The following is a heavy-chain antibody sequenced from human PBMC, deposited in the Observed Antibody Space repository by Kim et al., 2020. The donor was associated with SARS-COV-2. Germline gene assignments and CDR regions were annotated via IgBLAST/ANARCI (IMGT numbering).Heavy chain of an antibody. CDR1: GFTFTSYA. J-gene: IGHJ4*02. D-gene: IGHD6-13*01. V-gene: IGHV3-30*04. CDR2: MSFDGSNK. CDR3: ARPRYSSNWWYFDY. Sequence: GGSLRLSCAASGFTFTSYAMHWVRQAPGKGLEWVAVMSFDGSNKYYADSVKGRFTISRDNSKNTLYLQMNSLRAEDTAVYYCARPRYSSNWWYFDYWGQG.